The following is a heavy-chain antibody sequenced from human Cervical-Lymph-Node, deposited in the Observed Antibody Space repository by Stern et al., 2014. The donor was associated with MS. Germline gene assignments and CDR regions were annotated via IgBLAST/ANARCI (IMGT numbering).Heavy chain of an antibody. Sequence: QVQLVESGGGLVKPGGSLRLSCVTSGFIFSDHYMTWVRQAPGKGLEWVSYISDSGSTIYYADSVEGRFTISRDNARNSLFLQMSSLRVEDTAVYYCARGSSSNYYDSGGYYYNEYFFYPMDVWGQGTTVAVSS. J-gene: IGHJ6*02. CDR3: ARGSSSNYYDSGGYYYNEYFFYPMDV. D-gene: IGHD3-22*01. V-gene: IGHV3-11*01. CDR2: ISDSGSTI. CDR1: GFIFSDHY.